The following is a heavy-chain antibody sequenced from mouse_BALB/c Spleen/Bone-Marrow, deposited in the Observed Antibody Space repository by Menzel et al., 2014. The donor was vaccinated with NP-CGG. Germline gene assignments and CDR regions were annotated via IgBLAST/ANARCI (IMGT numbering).Heavy chain of an antibody. D-gene: IGHD2-3*01. CDR3: ARDGYYVVMDY. J-gene: IGHJ4*01. V-gene: IGHV2-9*02. CDR2: IWTGGST. CDR1: GFSLTNYG. Sequence: VKLVESGPGLVAPSQSLSITCTVSGFSLTNYGVHWVRQPPGKGLEWLGVIWTGGSTNYNLALMSRLSITKDNSKNQVFLKMNSLQTADTAMYYCARDGYYVVMDYWGQGTSVTVSS.